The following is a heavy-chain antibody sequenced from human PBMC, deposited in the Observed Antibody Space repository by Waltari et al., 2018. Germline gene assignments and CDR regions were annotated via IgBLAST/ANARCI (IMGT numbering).Heavy chain of an antibody. CDR1: GGSISSYY. V-gene: IGHV4-59*01. Sequence: QVQLQESGPSLVKPSETLSLICSVFGGSISSYYWSWLRQPPGKGLDWIGYIYYTGSTNFNPSLKSRVTMSVDTSKNQFSLKLSSVTAADTAFYYCARGGGGDWEWFDPWGQGTLVTVSS. D-gene: IGHD2-21*02. J-gene: IGHJ5*02. CDR3: ARGGGGDWEWFDP. CDR2: IYYTGST.